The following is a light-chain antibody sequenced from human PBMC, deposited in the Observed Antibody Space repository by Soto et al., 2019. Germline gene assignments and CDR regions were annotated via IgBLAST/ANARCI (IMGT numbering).Light chain of an antibody. CDR1: QSISDY. CDR2: SAS. CDR3: QQSYSTPAT. V-gene: IGKV1-39*01. J-gene: IGKJ5*01. Sequence: DIQMTQSPSSLSASVGDRVTITCRASQSISDYLNWYQVKPGKAPKFLIYSASRLQSGVPSRFSGSGSGTDFSLTISSLQPEDFATYYCQQSYSTPATFGQGTRLEIK.